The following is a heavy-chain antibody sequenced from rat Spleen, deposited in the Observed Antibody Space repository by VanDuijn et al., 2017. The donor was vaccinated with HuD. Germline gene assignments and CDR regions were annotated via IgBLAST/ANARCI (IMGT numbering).Heavy chain of an antibody. Sequence: EVQLVESGGGLVQPGRSLKLSCAASGFTFSDYYMAWVRQAPTKGLEWVASINTGGGNTYYRDSVKGRFTISRDNAKSTLYLQMDSLRSEDTATYYCTRGEEAIGGYWGQGVMVTVSS. CDR1: GFTFSDYY. CDR2: INTGGGNT. J-gene: IGHJ2*01. D-gene: IGHD1-11*01. V-gene: IGHV5S23*01. CDR3: TRGEEAIGGY.